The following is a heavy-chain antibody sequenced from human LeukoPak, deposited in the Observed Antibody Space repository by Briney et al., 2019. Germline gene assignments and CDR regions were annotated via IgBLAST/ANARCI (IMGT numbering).Heavy chain of an antibody. CDR3: AKTSGYYSD. CDR1: GFTFSNSA. D-gene: IGHD3-22*01. V-gene: IGHV3-23*01. Sequence: GGSLRLSCAASGFTFSNSAMSWVRQAPGKGLEWVSTLSGSGITTYYADSVKGRFTISRDNSKNTLYLQMNSLRAEDTAVYYCAKTSGYYSDWGQGTLVTVSS. J-gene: IGHJ4*02. CDR2: LSGSGITT.